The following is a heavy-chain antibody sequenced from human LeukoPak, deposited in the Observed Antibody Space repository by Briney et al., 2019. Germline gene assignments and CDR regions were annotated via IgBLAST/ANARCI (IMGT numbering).Heavy chain of an antibody. J-gene: IGHJ4*02. Sequence: GGSLRLSCAATGFTVSSFAMSWVRQAPGKGLEWVSVFTTGANYTYYADSVKGRFTMTRDNSKNTIFLQLNNVRADDTAVYFCAKAQGAWYYFDSWGQGTLVTVSS. V-gene: IGHV3-23*03. CDR3: AKAQGAWYYFDS. CDR1: GFTVSSFA. CDR2: FTTGANYT. D-gene: IGHD6-13*01.